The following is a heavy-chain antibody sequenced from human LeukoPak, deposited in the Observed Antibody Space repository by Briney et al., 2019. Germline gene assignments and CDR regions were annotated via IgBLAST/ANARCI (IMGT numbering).Heavy chain of an antibody. V-gene: IGHV3-30*01. J-gene: IGHJ3*02. D-gene: IGHD1-26*01. CDR1: GFTFSSYA. CDR3: ARGLGATQAFDI. Sequence: PGGSLRLSCAASGFTFSSYAMHSVRQAPGKGLEWVAVISYDGSNKYYADSVKGRFTISRDNSKNTLYLQMNSLRAEDTAVYYCARGLGATQAFDIWGQGTMVTVSS. CDR2: ISYDGSNK.